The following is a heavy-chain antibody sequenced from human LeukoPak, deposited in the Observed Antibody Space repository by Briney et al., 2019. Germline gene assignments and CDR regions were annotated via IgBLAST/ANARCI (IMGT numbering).Heavy chain of an antibody. CDR2: ISGSGGST. J-gene: IGHJ5*02. D-gene: IGHD2-8*01. CDR1: GFTFSSYA. CDR3: AKESGYAMLNWFDP. V-gene: IGHV3-23*01. Sequence: GASLRPSCAASGFTFSSYAMSWVRQAPGKGLEWVSAISGSGGSTYYADSVKGRFTISRDNSKNTLYLQMNSLRAEDTAVYYCAKESGYAMLNWFDPWGQGTLVTVSS.